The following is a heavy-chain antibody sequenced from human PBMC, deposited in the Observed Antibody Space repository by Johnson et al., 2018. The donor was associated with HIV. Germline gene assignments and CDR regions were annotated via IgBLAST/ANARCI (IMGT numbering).Heavy chain of an antibody. V-gene: IGHV3-30*03. Sequence: QVQLVESGGGLVQPGRSLRLSCAASGFTFSSYGMHWVRQAPGKGLDWVAVISYDGSNKYYADSVKGRFTISRDNAQYSLYLQRNSLRADDTAVYYCAGGVSSSNSFDIWGQGTMVTVSS. D-gene: IGHD6-6*01. J-gene: IGHJ3*02. CDR2: ISYDGSNK. CDR1: GFTFSSYG. CDR3: AGGVSSSNSFDI.